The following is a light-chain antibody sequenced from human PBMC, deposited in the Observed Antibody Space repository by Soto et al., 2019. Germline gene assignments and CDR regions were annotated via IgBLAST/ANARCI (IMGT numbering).Light chain of an antibody. CDR3: LSFDSSLSVV. CDR1: SSNIGAGYD. Sequence: QSVLTQPPSVSGAPGQRVTISCTGSSSNIGAGYDVHWYQQLPGRATKLLIYGNTNRPSGVPDRFSGSKSGTSASLAITGLHAEDEADYYCLSFDSSLSVVFGGGTKLTVL. V-gene: IGLV1-40*01. J-gene: IGLJ2*01. CDR2: GNT.